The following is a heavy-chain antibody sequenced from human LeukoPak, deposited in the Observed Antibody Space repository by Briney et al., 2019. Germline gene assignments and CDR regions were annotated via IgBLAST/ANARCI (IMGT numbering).Heavy chain of an antibody. CDR3: ARVSIVGAPRGAFDI. J-gene: IGHJ3*02. CDR2: ISSSSTYI. Sequence: GGSLRLSCAASGFTFSTYSMNWVRQAPGKGLEWVSSISSSSTYIYYADSLKGRFTISRDKAKNSLFLQMNSQRAEDTAIYYCARVSIVGAPRGAFDIWGQGTMVTVSS. CDR1: GFTFSTYS. V-gene: IGHV3-21*01. D-gene: IGHD1-26*01.